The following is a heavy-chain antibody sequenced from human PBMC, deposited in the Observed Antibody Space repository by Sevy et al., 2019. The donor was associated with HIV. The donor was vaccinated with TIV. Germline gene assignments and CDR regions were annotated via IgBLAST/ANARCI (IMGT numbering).Heavy chain of an antibody. V-gene: IGHV3-11*04. J-gene: IGHJ3*02. Sequence: GGSLRLSCAASGFTFSDYYMTWIRQAPGKGLQWVSYISSSGSTVYYGDSVKGRFTISRDNTKNSLYLQMNSLRAEDTAVYYCARGAYDSGGPRGQDTFDIWGQGTMVTVSS. D-gene: IGHD3-22*01. CDR1: GFTFSDYY. CDR2: ISSSGSTV. CDR3: ARGAYDSGGPRGQDTFDI.